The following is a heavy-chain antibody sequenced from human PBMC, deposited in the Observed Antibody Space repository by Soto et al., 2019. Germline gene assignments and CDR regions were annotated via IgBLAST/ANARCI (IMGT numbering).Heavy chain of an antibody. Sequence: ASVKVSCKASGYTFTSYYMNWVRQAPGQGLEWMGTINPSGGSTTYAQKFQARVTLTRDFSTSTVYMDLRSLISEDTAVYYCARGHIAVAGTLGYWGQGTLVTVSS. V-gene: IGHV1-46*03. CDR3: ARGHIAVAGTLGY. CDR1: GYTFTSYY. J-gene: IGHJ4*02. CDR2: INPSGGST. D-gene: IGHD6-19*01.